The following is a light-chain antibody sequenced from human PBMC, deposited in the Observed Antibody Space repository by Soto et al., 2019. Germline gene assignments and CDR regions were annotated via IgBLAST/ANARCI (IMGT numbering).Light chain of an antibody. Sequence: DIQMTQSPSTLSGSVGDRVTITCRASQSISSWLAWYQQKPGKAPKLLIYDAPSLESGVPSRFSGSGSGTEFTLTISSLQPDDFATYYCQHPGTFGQGTKVDIK. CDR3: QHPGT. CDR2: DAP. J-gene: IGKJ1*01. CDR1: QSISSW. V-gene: IGKV1-5*01.